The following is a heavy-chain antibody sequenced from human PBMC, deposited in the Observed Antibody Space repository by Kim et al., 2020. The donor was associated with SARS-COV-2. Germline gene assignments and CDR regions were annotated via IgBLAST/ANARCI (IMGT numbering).Heavy chain of an antibody. J-gene: IGHJ3*02. CDR1: GGSISSYY. Sequence: SETLSLTCTVSGGSISSYYWSWIRQPAGKGLEWIGRIYTSGSTNYNPSLKSRGTMSVDTSKNQFSLKLSSVTAADTAVYYCARIPDAWDYSGSKQNDAFDIWGQGTMVTVSS. V-gene: IGHV4-4*07. D-gene: IGHD1-26*01. CDR2: IYTSGST. CDR3: ARIPDAWDYSGSKQNDAFDI.